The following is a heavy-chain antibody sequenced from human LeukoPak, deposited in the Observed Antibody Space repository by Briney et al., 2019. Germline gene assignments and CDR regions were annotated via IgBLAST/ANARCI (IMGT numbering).Heavy chain of an antibody. J-gene: IGHJ4*02. V-gene: IGHV3-23*01. Sequence: GGSLRLSCAASGFTFSSYGMSWVRQAPGKGLEWVSAISGSGGSTYYADSVKGRFTISRDNAKNSLYLQMSSLRAEDTAVYYCARERGYSYGYSDYWGQGTLVTVSS. CDR1: GFTFSSYG. CDR2: ISGSGGST. CDR3: ARERGYSYGYSDY. D-gene: IGHD5-18*01.